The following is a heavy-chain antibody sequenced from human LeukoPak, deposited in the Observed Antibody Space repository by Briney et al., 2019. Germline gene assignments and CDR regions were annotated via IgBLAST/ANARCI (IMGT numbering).Heavy chain of an antibody. V-gene: IGHV1-46*01. CDR2: INPSGSST. J-gene: IGHJ3*02. D-gene: IGHD5-12*01. CDR1: GYSFTSHY. Sequence: ASVKVSCKASGYSFTSHYMHWVRQAPGQGLEWMGLINPSGSSTLYAQKFQGRVTMTTDTSTSTAYMELRSPRSDDTAVYYCAREGGYSGYAFDIWGQGTMVTVSS. CDR3: AREGGYSGYAFDI.